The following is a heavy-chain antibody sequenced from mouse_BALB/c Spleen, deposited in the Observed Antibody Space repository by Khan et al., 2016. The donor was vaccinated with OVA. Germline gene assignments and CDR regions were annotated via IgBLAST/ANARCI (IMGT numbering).Heavy chain of an antibody. J-gene: IGHJ2*01. CDR3: ARDRIDY. V-gene: IGHV1-7*01. CDR2: INPTSGYT. Sequence: QVQLKQSGPELAKPGASVKMSCKASGYTFTTYWMHWVKQRPGQGLEWIGYINPTSGYTDYNEKFKEKATLSADKSSSTAYMQLSSLTSEDSAVYYCARDRIDYWGQGTTLTVSS. CDR1: GYTFTTYW.